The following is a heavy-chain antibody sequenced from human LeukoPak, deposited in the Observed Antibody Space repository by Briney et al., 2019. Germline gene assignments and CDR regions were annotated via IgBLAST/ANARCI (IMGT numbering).Heavy chain of an antibody. Sequence: VASVKVSCKASGYIFTDYYLHWVRQAPGQGLEWMAYINPTSGDTNYAQKFQGRVSVTRDTSINTAYMELSRLTSDDTAVYYCARRPGTTGTTGLNAFDIWGQGTMVTVSS. CDR3: ARRPGTTGTTGLNAFDI. V-gene: IGHV1-2*02. J-gene: IGHJ3*02. D-gene: IGHD1-1*01. CDR1: GYIFTDYY. CDR2: INPTSGDT.